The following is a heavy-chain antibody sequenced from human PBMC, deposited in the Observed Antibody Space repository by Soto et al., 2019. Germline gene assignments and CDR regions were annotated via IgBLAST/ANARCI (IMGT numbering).Heavy chain of an antibody. CDR2: ISGSGGST. J-gene: IGHJ5*02. D-gene: IGHD2-15*01. CDR3: AKDCSGGSCYGDWFDP. Sequence: EVQLLESGGGLVQPGGSLRLSCAASGFTFSSYAMSWVRQAPGKGLEWVSAISGSGGSTYYADSVKGRFTISRDNSKNTLYLQMNNLKAEDTAVYYCAKDCSGGSCYGDWFDPWGQGTLVTVSS. V-gene: IGHV3-23*01. CDR1: GFTFSSYA.